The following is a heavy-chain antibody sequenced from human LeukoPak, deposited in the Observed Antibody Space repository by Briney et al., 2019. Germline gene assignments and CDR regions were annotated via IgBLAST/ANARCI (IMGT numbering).Heavy chain of an antibody. D-gene: IGHD6-6*01. CDR2: IRYDGSNK. CDR3: AKDHRQLVHYYYYMDV. V-gene: IGHV3-30*02. CDR1: GFTFSSYG. J-gene: IGHJ6*03. Sequence: GGSLRLSCAASGFTFSSYGMHWVRQAPGKGLEWVAFIRYDGSNKYYADSVKGRFTISRDNSKNTLYLQMNSLRAEDTAVYYCAKDHRQLVHYYYYMDVWGKGTTVTVSS.